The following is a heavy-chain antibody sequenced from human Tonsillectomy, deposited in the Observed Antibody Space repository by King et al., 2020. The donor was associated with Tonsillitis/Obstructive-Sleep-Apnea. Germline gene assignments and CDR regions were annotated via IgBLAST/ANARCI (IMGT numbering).Heavy chain of an antibody. CDR2: INHSGST. D-gene: IGHD2-2*01. J-gene: IGHJ5*02. CDR1: GGSFSGYY. Sequence: VQLQQWGAGLLKPSETLSLTCAVYGGSFSGYYWSWIRQPPGKGLEWIGEINHSGSTNYNPSLKSRVTISVDTSKNQFSLKLSCVTAADTAVYYCASLVPAAMLVVGNWFDPWGQGTLVTVSS. CDR3: ASLVPAAMLVVGNWFDP. V-gene: IGHV4-34*01.